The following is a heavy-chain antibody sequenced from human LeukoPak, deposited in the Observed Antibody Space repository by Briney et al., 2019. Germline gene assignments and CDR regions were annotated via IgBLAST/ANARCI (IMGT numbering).Heavy chain of an antibody. CDR1: GYTFTSYY. CDR2: INPSGGST. V-gene: IGHV1-46*01. Sequence: ASVKVSCKASGYTFTSYYMHWVRQAPGQGLEWVGIINPSGGSTSYAQKFQGRVSMTRDTSTSTVYMELSSLRSEDTAVYYCARAGRWETHYFDYWGQGTLVTVSS. CDR3: ARAGRWETHYFDY. J-gene: IGHJ4*02. D-gene: IGHD1-26*01.